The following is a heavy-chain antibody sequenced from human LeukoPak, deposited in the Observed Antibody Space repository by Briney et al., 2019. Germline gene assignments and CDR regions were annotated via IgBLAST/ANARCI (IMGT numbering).Heavy chain of an antibody. CDR2: IKSNGST. J-gene: IGHJ1*01. CDR3: ARAPSEIGGYYPEYFRH. D-gene: IGHD3-22*01. CDR1: GFTFSTYW. V-gene: IGHV3-74*01. Sequence: GGSLRLSCAASGFTFSTYWMHWVRHAPGKGLVWVSRIKSNGSTNYADSVKGRFTISRGNANNTLSLQMNSLRPEDTGVYYCARAPSEIGGYYPEYFRHWGQGTLVTVSS.